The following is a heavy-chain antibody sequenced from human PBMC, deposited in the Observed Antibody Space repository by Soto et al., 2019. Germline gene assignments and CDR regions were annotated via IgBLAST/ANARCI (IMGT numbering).Heavy chain of an antibody. CDR2: INPDSGDT. CDR1: RYIFTGYY. V-gene: IGHV1-2*02. CDR3: ARSHSAYHYHAMDA. J-gene: IGHJ6*02. Sequence: ASVKVSCKTSRYIFTGYYMHWVRQAPGQGLEWMGWINPDSGDTNYAQRFKGRVSMTSDTSINTAYLELSRLRPGDTAVFFCARSHSAYHYHAMDAWGQGTTVTVSS.